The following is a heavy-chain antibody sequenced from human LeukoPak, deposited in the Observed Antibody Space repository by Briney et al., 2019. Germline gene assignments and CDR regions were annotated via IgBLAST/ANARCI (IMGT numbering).Heavy chain of an antibody. CDR1: GYTLTELS. CDR3: ATMRPAGYFDY. J-gene: IGHJ4*02. D-gene: IGHD6-19*01. Sequence: ASVKVSCKVSGYTLTELSMHWVRQAPGIELEWMGGFDPEDGETIYAQKFQGRVTMTEDTSTDTTYMELNSLRSEDTAVYYCATMRPAGYFDYWGQGTLVTVSS. CDR2: FDPEDGET. V-gene: IGHV1-24*01.